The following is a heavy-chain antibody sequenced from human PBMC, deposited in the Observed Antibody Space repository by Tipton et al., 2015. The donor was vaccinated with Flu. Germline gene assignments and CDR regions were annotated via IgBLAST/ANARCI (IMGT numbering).Heavy chain of an antibody. V-gene: IGHV4-38-2*01. D-gene: IGHD5-24*01. Sequence: TLSLTCAVSGYSISSGYYWGWIRQPPGKGLEWIGSIYHSGSTYYNPSLKSRVTISVDTPKNQFSLKLSPVTAADTAVYYCARQSPKGWLHHEYYFDYWGQGTLVTVSS. CDR2: IYHSGST. CDR3: ARQSPKGWLHHEYYFDY. CDR1: GYSISSGYY. J-gene: IGHJ4*02.